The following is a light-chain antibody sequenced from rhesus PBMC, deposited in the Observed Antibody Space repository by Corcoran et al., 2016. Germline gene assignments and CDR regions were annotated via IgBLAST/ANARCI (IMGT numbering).Light chain of an antibody. CDR1: QGITYD. V-gene: IGKV1-25*01. Sequence: DIQMTQSPSSLSASVGDRVTITCRASQGITYDLAWYQQKPGETPKLLFLEASSLQSGLPFRFSGSGSGTDFTLTISSLQSEDFATYYCQHYYSTPPTFGQGTKVEIK. CDR2: EAS. J-gene: IGKJ1*01. CDR3: QHYYSTPPT.